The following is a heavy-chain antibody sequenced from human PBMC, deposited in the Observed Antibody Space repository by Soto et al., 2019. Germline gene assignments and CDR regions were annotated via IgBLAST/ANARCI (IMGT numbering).Heavy chain of an antibody. CDR1: GYTFTTYD. D-gene: IGHD6-25*01. V-gene: IGHV1-8*01. J-gene: IGHJ4*02. CDR2: MSPHNGNT. Sequence: ASVKVSCKASGYTFTTYDIHWVRRAPGQGLEWMGWMSPHNGNTGFAQKFRDRVTIARNTSISTAYMELSGLRSEDTAVYYCARRKERSGPHYFDYWGQGTLVTVSS. CDR3: ARRKERSGPHYFDY.